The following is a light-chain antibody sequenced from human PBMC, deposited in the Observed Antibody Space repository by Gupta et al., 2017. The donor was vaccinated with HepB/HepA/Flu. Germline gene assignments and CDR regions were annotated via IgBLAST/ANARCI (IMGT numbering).Light chain of an antibody. V-gene: IGKV3-15*01. J-gene: IGKJ4*01. Sequence: EIVMTQSPATLSVSPGERATLSCRASQSVSSNLAWYQQKPGQAPRLLIYGASTRATGIPARFSGSGSGTEFTRKTRRLQSEDFAFYYGQQYHNWPPTLTFGGGTKVEIK. CDR1: QSVSSN. CDR3: QQYHNWPPTLT. CDR2: GAS.